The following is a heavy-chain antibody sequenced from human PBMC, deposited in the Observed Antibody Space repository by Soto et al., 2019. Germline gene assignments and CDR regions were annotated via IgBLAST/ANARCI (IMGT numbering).Heavy chain of an antibody. D-gene: IGHD6-6*01. Sequence: GGSLRLSCAASGFTFSSYWMSWVRQAPGKGLEWVANIKQDGSEKYYVDSVKGRFTISRDNAKNSLYLQMNSLRVEDTAVYYCARFLYSSSSGARKTWREWGQGTLVTVSS. CDR2: IKQDGSEK. V-gene: IGHV3-7*01. CDR3: ARFLYSSSSGARKTWRE. CDR1: GFTFSSYW. J-gene: IGHJ4*02.